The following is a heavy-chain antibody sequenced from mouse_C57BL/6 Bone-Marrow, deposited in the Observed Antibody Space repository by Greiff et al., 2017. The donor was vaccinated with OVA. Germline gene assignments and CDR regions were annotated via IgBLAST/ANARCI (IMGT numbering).Heavy chain of an antibody. V-gene: IGHV14-4*01. CDR2: IDPENGDT. J-gene: IGHJ3*01. Sequence: EVQLQESGAELVRPGASVKLSCTASGFNIKDDYMHWVKQRPEQGLEWIGWIDPENGDTEYASKFQGKATITADTSSNTAYLQLSSLTSEDTAVYYCTVYDYDASAWFAYWGQGTLVTVSA. D-gene: IGHD2-4*01. CDR3: TVYDYDASAWFAY. CDR1: GFNIKDDY.